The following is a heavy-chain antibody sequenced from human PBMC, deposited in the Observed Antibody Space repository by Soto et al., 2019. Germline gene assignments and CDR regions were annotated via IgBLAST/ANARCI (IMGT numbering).Heavy chain of an antibody. V-gene: IGHV5-51*01. J-gene: IGHJ6*02. Sequence: GESLKISCKGSGYSFSNYWIGWVRQMPGKGLEWMGLIYPGDSDARYSPSFQGQVTFSADKSISTAYLQLSSLKASDTAMYFCARHQSSSWSPYYYAMDVWGPGTTVTDSS. CDR1: GYSFSNYW. CDR3: ARHQSSSWSPYYYAMDV. CDR2: IYPGDSDA. D-gene: IGHD6-13*01.